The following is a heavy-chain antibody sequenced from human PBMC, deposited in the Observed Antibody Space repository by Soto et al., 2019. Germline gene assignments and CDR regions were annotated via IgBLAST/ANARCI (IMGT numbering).Heavy chain of an antibody. V-gene: IGHV4-39*01. Sequence: PSETLSLTCTVSGGSISSSSYYWGWIRQPPGKGLEWIGSIYYSGSTYYNPSLKSRVTISVDTSKNQFSLKLSSVTAADTAVYYCASVGTAMVGAFDTWGQGTMVTVSS. D-gene: IGHD5-18*01. J-gene: IGHJ3*02. CDR3: ASVGTAMVGAFDT. CDR1: GGSISSSSYY. CDR2: IYYSGST.